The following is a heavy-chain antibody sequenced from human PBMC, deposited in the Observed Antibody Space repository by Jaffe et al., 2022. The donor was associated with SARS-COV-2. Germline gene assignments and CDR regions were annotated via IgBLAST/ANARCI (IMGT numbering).Heavy chain of an antibody. Sequence: EVQLVESGGGLVQPGRSLRLSCAASGFTFDDYAMHWVRQAPGKGLEWVSGISWNSGSIGYADSVKGRFTISRDNAKNSLYLQMNSLRAEDTALYYCAKDSGDLYYFDYWGQGTLVTVSS. V-gene: IGHV3-9*01. D-gene: IGHD3-10*01. CDR1: GFTFDDYA. CDR2: ISWNSGSI. J-gene: IGHJ4*02. CDR3: AKDSGDLYYFDY.